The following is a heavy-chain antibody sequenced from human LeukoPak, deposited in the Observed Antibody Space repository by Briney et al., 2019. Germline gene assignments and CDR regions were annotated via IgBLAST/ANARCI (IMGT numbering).Heavy chain of an antibody. Sequence: SETLSLTCAVYGGSFSGYYWSWIRQPPGKGLEWIGEINHSGSTNYNPSLKSRVTISVDTSKNQFSLKLSSVTAADTAVYYCAGLDGYNSPDYWGQGTLVTVSS. CDR2: INHSGST. CDR1: GGSFSGYY. V-gene: IGHV4-34*01. D-gene: IGHD5-24*01. CDR3: AGLDGYNSPDY. J-gene: IGHJ4*02.